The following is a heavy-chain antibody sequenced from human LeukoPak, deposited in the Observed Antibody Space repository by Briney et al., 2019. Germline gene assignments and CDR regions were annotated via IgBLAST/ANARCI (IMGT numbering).Heavy chain of an antibody. J-gene: IGHJ4*02. Sequence: SQTLALTCTVSGGSISSGAYYWSCIRQHPGKGLEWIGYIYYTGSTYYNPSLKSRVTISVDTSKNQFSLNLNSVTAADTAVYYCARDPRFSTNWPSWGQGTLVTVSS. CDR3: ARDPRFSTNWPS. CDR1: GGSISSGAYY. D-gene: IGHD6-13*01. V-gene: IGHV4-31*03. CDR2: IYYTGST.